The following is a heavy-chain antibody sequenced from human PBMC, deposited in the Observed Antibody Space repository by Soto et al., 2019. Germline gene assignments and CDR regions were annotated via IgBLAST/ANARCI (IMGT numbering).Heavy chain of an antibody. CDR2: INPSGGST. V-gene: IGHV1-46*01. Sequence: GASVKVSCKASGYTFTSYYMHWVRQAPGQGLEWMGIINPSGGSTSYAQKFQGRVTMTRDTSTSTVYMELSSLRTEDTAVYYCARDRGVELPTPYWFDPWGQGTLVTVSS. D-gene: IGHD1-7*01. CDR3: ARDRGVELPTPYWFDP. CDR1: GYTFTSYY. J-gene: IGHJ5*02.